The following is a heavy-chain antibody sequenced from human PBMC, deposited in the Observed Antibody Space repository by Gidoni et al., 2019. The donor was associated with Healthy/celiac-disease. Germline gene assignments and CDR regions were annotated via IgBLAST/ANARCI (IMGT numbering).Heavy chain of an antibody. CDR2: IHYSGST. V-gene: IGHV4-59*01. J-gene: IGHJ4*02. Sequence: QVQLQESGPGLVKPSETLSLTCTVSAGSISSYYWSWIRQPPGKGLECLGYIHYSGSTNYNPSLKSRVTISVDTSKNQVSLKLSSVTAADTAVYYCAREDRYYDFWSGYSATGGFDYWGQGTLVTVSS. CDR3: AREDRYYDFWSGYSATGGFDY. CDR1: AGSISSYY. D-gene: IGHD3-3*01.